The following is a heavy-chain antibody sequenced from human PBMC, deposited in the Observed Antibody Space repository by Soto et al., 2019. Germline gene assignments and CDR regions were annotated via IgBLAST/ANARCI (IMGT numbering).Heavy chain of an antibody. CDR1: GFTFSSYA. V-gene: IGHV3-23*01. CDR2: ISGSGGST. Sequence: GGSLRLSCAASGFTFSSYAMSWVRQAPGKGLEWVSAISGSGGSTYYADSVKGRFTISRDNSKNTLYLQMNSLRAEDTAVYYCAKVVTSSGWYDGNYYYYGMDVWGQGTTVTVSS. J-gene: IGHJ6*02. D-gene: IGHD6-19*01. CDR3: AKVVTSSGWYDGNYYYYGMDV.